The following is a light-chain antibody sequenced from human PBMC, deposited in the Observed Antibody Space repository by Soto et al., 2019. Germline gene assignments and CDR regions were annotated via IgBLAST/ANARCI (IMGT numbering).Light chain of an antibody. CDR1: QDISNY. J-gene: IGKJ1*01. Sequence: IQMTQSPSSLSASVGDRVTITCQASQDISNYLNWYQQKPGKAPKLLISDASRLETGVPSRFSGRGSGTDFTFTISSLQPEDIATYYCQQNYNLPPWTFGQGTKVEIK. V-gene: IGKV1-33*01. CDR3: QQNYNLPPWT. CDR2: DAS.